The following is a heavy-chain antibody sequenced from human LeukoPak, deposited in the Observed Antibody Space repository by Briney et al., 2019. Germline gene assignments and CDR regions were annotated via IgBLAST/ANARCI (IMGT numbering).Heavy chain of an antibody. CDR3: ARLGWWDS. CDR1: GDSVSNDKYY. J-gene: IGHJ4*02. D-gene: IGHD2-15*01. Sequence: SETLSLTFTVSGDSVSNDKYYWGWIRPPPGKGLEWIGSIYYSGSTYYNPSLNSRVNISVDTSKNQFSLKLSSVTAADTAVYYCARLGWWDSWGQGTLVTVSS. CDR2: IYYSGST. V-gene: IGHV4-39*01.